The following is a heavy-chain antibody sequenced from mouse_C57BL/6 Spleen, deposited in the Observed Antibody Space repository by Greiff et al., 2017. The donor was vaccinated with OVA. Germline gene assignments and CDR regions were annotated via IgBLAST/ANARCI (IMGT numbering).Heavy chain of an antibody. Sequence: VQLQQPGAELVRPGSSVKLSCKASGYTFTSYWMHWVKQRPIQGLEWIGNIDPSDSETHYNQKFKDKATLTVDKSSSTAYMQLRSLTSEDSAVYYCARDYYGSFDYWGQGTTLTVSS. CDR1: GYTFTSYW. V-gene: IGHV1-52*01. CDR3: ARDYYGSFDY. J-gene: IGHJ2*01. D-gene: IGHD1-1*01. CDR2: IDPSDSET.